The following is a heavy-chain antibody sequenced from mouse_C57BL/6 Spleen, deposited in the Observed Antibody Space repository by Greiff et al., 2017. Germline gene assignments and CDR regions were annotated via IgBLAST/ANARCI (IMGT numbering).Heavy chain of an antibody. D-gene: IGHD2-1*01. CDR3: ARGDGNPDY. CDR2: INPYNGGT. CDR1: GYTFTDYY. Sequence: VQLKESGPVLVKPGASVKMSCKASGYTFTDYYMNWVKQSHGKSLEWIGVINPYNGGTSYNQKFKGKATLTVDKSSSTAYMELNSLTSEDSAVYYCARGDGNPDYWGQGTTLTVSS. V-gene: IGHV1-19*01. J-gene: IGHJ2*01.